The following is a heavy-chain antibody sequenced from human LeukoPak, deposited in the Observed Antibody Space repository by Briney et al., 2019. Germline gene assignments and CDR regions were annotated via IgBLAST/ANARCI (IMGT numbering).Heavy chain of an antibody. Sequence: VTVSCKASGYTFTGYYMHWVRQAPEQGLEWMGWINPNSGGTNYAQKFQGRVTMTRDTSISTVYMELSSLRSDDSALYFCSRASTIAAPGVTPNDFWGQGTLVTVSS. V-gene: IGHV1-2*02. CDR2: INPNSGGT. D-gene: IGHD6-13*01. CDR1: GYTFTGYY. CDR3: SRASTIAAPGVTPNDF. J-gene: IGHJ4*02.